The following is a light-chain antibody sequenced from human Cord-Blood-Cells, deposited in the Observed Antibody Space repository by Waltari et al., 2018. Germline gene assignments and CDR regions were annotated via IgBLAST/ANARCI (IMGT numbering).Light chain of an antibody. Sequence: ELVLTQSPATLSLSPGERATLSCRASQSVSSYLAWYPQKPGQAPRLLIYDAANRATGIPARFSGSGSGTDFTRTISSLEPEDFAVYYCQQRSNWPLTFGGGTKVEIK. V-gene: IGKV3-11*01. CDR1: QSVSSY. CDR3: QQRSNWPLT. CDR2: DAA. J-gene: IGKJ4*01.